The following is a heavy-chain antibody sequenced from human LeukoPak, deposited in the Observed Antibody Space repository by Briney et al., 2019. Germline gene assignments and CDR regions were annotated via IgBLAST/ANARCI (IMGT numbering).Heavy chain of an antibody. D-gene: IGHD3-22*01. CDR3: ARGAYYYDTSSQYYFDY. Sequence: PGGSLRLSCAASGFTFSYYGMHWVRQAPGKGLEWVAVISYDGGYKYYADSVKGRFTISRDNSKNTLYPQMNSQRAEDTALYYCARGAYYYDTSSQYYFDYWGQGTLVTVSS. CDR1: GFTFSYYG. CDR2: ISYDGGYK. J-gene: IGHJ4*02. V-gene: IGHV3-30*03.